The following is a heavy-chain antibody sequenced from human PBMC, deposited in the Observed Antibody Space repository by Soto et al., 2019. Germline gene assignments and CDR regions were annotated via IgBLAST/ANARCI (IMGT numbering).Heavy chain of an antibody. V-gene: IGHV4-59*08. J-gene: IGHJ4*02. CDR3: ASMGYHYGSGSYPLDY. CDR1: GGSISSDY. Sequence: SETLSLTCTFSGGSISSDYWTWIRQPPGKGLEWIGFIYNSGSTHYNPSLRSRVTISVDTSKNQFSLKLRSVTAADTAVYYCASMGYHYGSGSYPLDYWGQGTLVTVS. CDR2: IYNSGST. D-gene: IGHD3-10*01.